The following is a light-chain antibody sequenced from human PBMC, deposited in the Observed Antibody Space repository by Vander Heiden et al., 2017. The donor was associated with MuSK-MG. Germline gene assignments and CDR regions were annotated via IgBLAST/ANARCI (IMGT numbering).Light chain of an antibody. V-gene: IGKV3-15*01. J-gene: IGKJ2*01. CDR3: QQYKNGHQGVYT. CDR1: QSVSSN. Sequence: EIVMTQSPATLSVSPGERATLSCRASQSVSSNLAWYQQKPGQAPRLLIYGASTRATGSPDRFSGSGYGKEFTLTISSLQSEEFAVYYCQQYKNGHQGVYTFGQGTKMEIK. CDR2: GAS.